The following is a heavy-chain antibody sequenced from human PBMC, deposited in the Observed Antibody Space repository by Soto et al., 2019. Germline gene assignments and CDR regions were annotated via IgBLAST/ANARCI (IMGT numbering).Heavy chain of an antibody. CDR3: ARKFRGPTNWFDP. CDR1: GGTFSSYT. V-gene: IGHV1-69*02. CDR2: IIPILGIA. J-gene: IGHJ5*02. Sequence: QVQLVQSGAEVKKPGSSVKVSCKASGGTFSSYTISWVRQAPGQGLEWMGRIIPILGIANYAQKFQGRVTITADKSTSTAYMELSSLRSEDTAVYYCARKFRGPTNWFDPWGQGTLFTVSS.